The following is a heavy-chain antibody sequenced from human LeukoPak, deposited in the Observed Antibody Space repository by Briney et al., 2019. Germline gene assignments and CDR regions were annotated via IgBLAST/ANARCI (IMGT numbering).Heavy chain of an antibody. CDR1: GYTFTGYY. J-gene: IGHJ4*02. V-gene: IGHV1-24*01. D-gene: IGHD6-19*01. Sequence: GASVKVSCKASGYTFTGYYMHWVRQAPGKGLEWMGGFDPEDGETIYAQKFQGRVTMTEDTSTDTAYMELSSLRSEDTAVYYCATTIAVAGPWDYWGQGTLVTVSS. CDR2: FDPEDGET. CDR3: ATTIAVAGPWDY.